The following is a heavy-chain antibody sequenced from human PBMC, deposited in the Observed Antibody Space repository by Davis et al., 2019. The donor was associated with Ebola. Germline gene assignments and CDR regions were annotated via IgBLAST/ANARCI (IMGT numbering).Heavy chain of an antibody. CDR1: GFTFDDYA. V-gene: IGHV3-43*02. Sequence: PGGSLRLSCAASGFTFDDYAMHWVRQAPGKGLEWVSLISGDGGSTYYADSVKGRFTISRDNSKNSLYLQMNSLRTEDTALYYCAKGMVRLLYRYYYYYGMDVWGQGTTVTVSS. CDR2: ISGDGGST. CDR3: AKGMVRLLYRYYYYYGMDV. D-gene: IGHD3-3*01. J-gene: IGHJ6*02.